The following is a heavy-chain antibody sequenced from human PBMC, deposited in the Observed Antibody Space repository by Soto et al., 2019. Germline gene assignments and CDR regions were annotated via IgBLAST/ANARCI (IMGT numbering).Heavy chain of an antibody. J-gene: IGHJ5*02. D-gene: IGHD6-13*01. V-gene: IGHV4-31*03. CDR3: ARGKKIAAAGRWFDP. CDR1: GGSISSGGYY. CDR2: IYYSGST. Sequence: SETLSLTCTVSGGSISSGGYYWSWIRQHPGKGLEWIGYIYYSGSTYYNPSLKSRVTISVDTSKNQFSLKLSSVTAADTAVYYCARGKKIAAAGRWFDPWGQGTLVTVSS.